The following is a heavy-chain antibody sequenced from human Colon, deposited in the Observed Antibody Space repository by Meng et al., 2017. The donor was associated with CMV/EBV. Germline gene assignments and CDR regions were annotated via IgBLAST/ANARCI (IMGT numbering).Heavy chain of an antibody. J-gene: IGHJ5*02. V-gene: IGHV4-31*02. CDR2: IYYSAST. Sequence: SGGSISRVGYYRSWIRQHPGKGLVWIGYIYYSASTYYNPSLKSRVTISVDTSKIQFSLKLSSVTAADTAVYYCARVTIFGVVPNWFDPWGQGTLVTVSS. CDR1: GGSISRVGYY. CDR3: ARVTIFGVVPNWFDP. D-gene: IGHD3-3*01.